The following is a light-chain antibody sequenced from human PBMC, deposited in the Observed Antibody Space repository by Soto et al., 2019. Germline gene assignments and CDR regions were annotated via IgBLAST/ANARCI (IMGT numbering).Light chain of an antibody. J-gene: IGLJ1*01. CDR3: AAWADSLSGYV. Sequence: QSLLTHYPSSSGTPGQRVTISCSGSSSNIGSNYVYWYQQLPGTAPKLLIYRNNQRPSGVPDRFSGSKSGTSASLAISGLRSEDEADYYCAAWADSLSGYVFGTGTKVTVL. V-gene: IGLV1-47*01. CDR2: RNN. CDR1: SSNIGSNY.